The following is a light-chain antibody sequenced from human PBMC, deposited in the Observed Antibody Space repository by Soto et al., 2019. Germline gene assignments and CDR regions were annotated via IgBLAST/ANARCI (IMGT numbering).Light chain of an antibody. J-gene: IGLJ2*01. CDR2: DVS. V-gene: IGLV2-14*03. CDR1: SSDVGGYDY. Sequence: QSVLTQPASVSGSPGQSITISCTGTSSDVGGYDYVSWYQQYPDKAPKLMIYDVSNRPSGVSNLFSGSKSGNTASLTISGLQAEDEADYYCSSYSSSSTLVVFGGGTKVTVL. CDR3: SSYSSSSTLVV.